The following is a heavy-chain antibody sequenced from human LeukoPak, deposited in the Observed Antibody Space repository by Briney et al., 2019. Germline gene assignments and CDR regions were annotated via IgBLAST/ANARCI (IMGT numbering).Heavy chain of an antibody. D-gene: IGHD6-13*01. CDR2: INYSGST. CDR3: ARDVAWYSSSPNWFDP. J-gene: IGHJ5*02. Sequence: SETLSLTCTVSGGSISNFYWSWIRQPPAKGLEWIGYINYSGSTNYNPSLKSRVTISLDTSKNQFSLKLSSVTAADTAVYYCARDVAWYSSSPNWFDPWGQGTLVTVSS. CDR1: GGSISNFY. V-gene: IGHV4-59*12.